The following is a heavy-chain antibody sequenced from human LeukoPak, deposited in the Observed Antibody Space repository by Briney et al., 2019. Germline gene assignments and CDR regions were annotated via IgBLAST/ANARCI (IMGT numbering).Heavy chain of an antibody. CDR1: GFTLSSYA. CDR2: ISYDGSNK. D-gene: IGHD7-27*01. J-gene: IGHJ4*02. V-gene: IGHV3-30-3*01. Sequence: GGSLRLSCAASGFTLSSYAMHWVRQAPGKGLEWVAVISYDGSNKYYADSVKGRFTISRDNSKNTLYLQMNSLRAEDTAVYYCARDNRGAYFDYWGQGTLVTVSS. CDR3: ARDNRGAYFDY.